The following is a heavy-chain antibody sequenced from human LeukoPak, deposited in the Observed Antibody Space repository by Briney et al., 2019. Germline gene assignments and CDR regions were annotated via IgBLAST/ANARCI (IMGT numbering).Heavy chain of an antibody. V-gene: IGHV3-64*01. D-gene: IGHD4-17*01. CDR3: ARRGNYYGDSMDH. CDR1: GFTFSSYA. CDR2: ISSNGGST. J-gene: IGHJ4*02. Sequence: PGGSLRLSCVASGFTFSSYAMHWARQAPGKGLEYVSAISSNGGSTYYANSVKGRFTISRDNSKNTLYLQMGSLRAEDMAVYHCARRGNYYGDSMDHWGQGTLVTVSS.